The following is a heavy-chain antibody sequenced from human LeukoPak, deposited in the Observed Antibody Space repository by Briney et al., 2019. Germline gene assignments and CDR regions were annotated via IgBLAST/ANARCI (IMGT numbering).Heavy chain of an antibody. V-gene: IGHV4-59*08. CDR3: ACLSSIGRRAFDI. J-gene: IGHJ3*02. CDR2: VYNSGNT. Sequence: PSQTLSLTRTVSGGSISNYYWTWIRHPRGKGLEWVGYVYNSGNTNHNPSLQGRLTIPVDTSKSQCSLKLSCVTAADTARYYCACLSSIGRRAFDIWGEGTMVTVSS. CDR1: GGSISNYY.